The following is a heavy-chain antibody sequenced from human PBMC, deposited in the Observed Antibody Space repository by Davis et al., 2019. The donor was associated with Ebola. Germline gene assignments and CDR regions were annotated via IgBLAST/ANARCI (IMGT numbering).Heavy chain of an antibody. J-gene: IGHJ4*02. CDR2: IVVGSGNT. V-gene: IGHV1-58*01. CDR1: GFTFTSSA. D-gene: IGHD3-3*01. CDR3: AAFIRSRWSGYYLFDY. Sequence: SVPVSCKASGFTFTSSAVQWLRQARGQRLEWIGWIVVGSGNTNYAQKFQERVTITRDMSTSTAYMELSSLRSEDTAVYYCAAFIRSRWSGYYLFDYWGQGTLVTVSS.